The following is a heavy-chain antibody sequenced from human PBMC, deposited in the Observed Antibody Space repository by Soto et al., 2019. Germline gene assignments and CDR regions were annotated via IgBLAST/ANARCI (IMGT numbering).Heavy chain of an antibody. CDR3: ARSNYYGSGSPTPYFDY. V-gene: IGHV4-31*03. D-gene: IGHD3-10*01. J-gene: IGHJ4*02. Sequence: TLSLTCTVSGGSISSGGYYWSWIRQHPGKGLEWIGYIYYSGSTYYNPSLKSRVTISVDTSKNQFSLKLSSVTAADTAVYYCARSNYYGSGSPTPYFDYWGQGTLVTVSS. CDR1: GGSISSGGYY. CDR2: IYYSGST.